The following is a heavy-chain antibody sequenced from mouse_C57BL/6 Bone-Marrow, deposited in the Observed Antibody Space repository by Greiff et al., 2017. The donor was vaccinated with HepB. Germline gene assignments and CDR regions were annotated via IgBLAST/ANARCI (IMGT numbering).Heavy chain of an antibody. V-gene: IGHV7-3*01. CDR3: ARYSNHFAY. CDR1: GFTFTDYY. J-gene: IGHJ3*01. Sequence: EVNVVESGGGLVQPGGSLSLSCAASGFTFTDYYMSWVRQPPGKALEWLGFIRNKANGYTTEYSASVKGRFTISRDNSQSILYLQMNALRAEDSATYYCARYSNHFAYWGQGTLVTVSA. CDR2: IRNKANGYTT.